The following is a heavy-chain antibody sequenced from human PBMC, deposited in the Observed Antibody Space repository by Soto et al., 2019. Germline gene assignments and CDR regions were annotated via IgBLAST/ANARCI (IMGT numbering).Heavy chain of an antibody. Sequence: GGSLRLSCSASGFTFSMFSMHWVRQAPGRGLEYVSGISSNGDSTYYADSVKGRFTISRDNSKNTLYLQMSSLRAVDTAVYYCVHPRSTVQIPPTWGQGTLVTV. V-gene: IGHV3-64D*06. CDR2: ISSNGDST. D-gene: IGHD4-17*01. J-gene: IGHJ5*02. CDR1: GFTFSMFS. CDR3: VHPRSTVQIPPT.